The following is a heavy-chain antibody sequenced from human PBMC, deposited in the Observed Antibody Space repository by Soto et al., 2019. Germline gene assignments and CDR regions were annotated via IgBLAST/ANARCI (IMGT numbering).Heavy chain of an antibody. CDR2: IYACNGNT. CDR3: ARSDGPLGDY. D-gene: IGHD4-17*01. CDR1: GYTFTYYA. J-gene: IGHJ4*02. Sequence: ASVKVSCKASGYTFTYYAMHWVRQAPGQRLEWMGWIYACNGNTKYSQKFQGRVTITRDTSASTAYMELSSLRSEDTAVYYCARSDGPLGDYWGQGTLVTVSS. V-gene: IGHV1-3*01.